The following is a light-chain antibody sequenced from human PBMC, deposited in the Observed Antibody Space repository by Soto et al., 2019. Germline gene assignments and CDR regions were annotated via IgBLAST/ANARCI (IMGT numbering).Light chain of an antibody. V-gene: IGKV2-28*01. Sequence: DIVLTQSPLSLPVTPGEPASISCRSSQSLLHSNGYSYLNWYLQKPGQSPQLLIFLGFNRASGVPDRFSGSGSDTDFTLKISRVEAEDVGVYFCMHVLQTPFTFGPGTKVDIK. CDR2: LGF. CDR1: QSLLHSNGYSY. J-gene: IGKJ3*01. CDR3: MHVLQTPFT.